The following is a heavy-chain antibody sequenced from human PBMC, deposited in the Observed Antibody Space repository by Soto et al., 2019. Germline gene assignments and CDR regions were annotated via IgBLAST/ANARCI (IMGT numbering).Heavy chain of an antibody. J-gene: IGHJ6*02. D-gene: IGHD2-2*01. Sequence: EVQLVESGGGLVQPGGSLRLSCSASGFTFSSYAMHWVRQAPGKGLEYVSAISSNGGSTYYADSVKGRFTISRDNSKNTLYLQMSSLRAEDTAVYYCVKGGYCSSTSCSTYYYYGMDVWGQGTTVTVSS. CDR1: GFTFSSYA. V-gene: IGHV3-64D*08. CDR2: ISSNGGST. CDR3: VKGGYCSSTSCSTYYYYGMDV.